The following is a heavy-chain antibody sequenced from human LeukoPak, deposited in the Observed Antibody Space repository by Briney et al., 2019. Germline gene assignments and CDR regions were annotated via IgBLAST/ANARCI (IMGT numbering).Heavy chain of an antibody. V-gene: IGHV3-7*05. D-gene: IGHD6-13*01. CDR2: IRQDGSEK. Sequence: GGSLRLSCTASTLTLNNYWMSWVRQAPGKGLEWVANIRQDGSEKYHVDSVKGRFTISRDNAKNSLYLQMNSLRAEDTAVYYCASRAGYTGSWSAFDYWGQGTLVTVSS. CDR1: TLTLNNYW. J-gene: IGHJ4*02. CDR3: ASRAGYTGSWSAFDY.